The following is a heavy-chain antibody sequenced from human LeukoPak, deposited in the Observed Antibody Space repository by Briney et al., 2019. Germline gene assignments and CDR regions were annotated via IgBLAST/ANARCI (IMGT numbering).Heavy chain of an antibody. J-gene: IGHJ6*03. CDR1: GFTVSNNY. D-gene: IGHD3-3*01. Sequence: GGSLRLSCAASGFTVSNNYMSWVRQAPGKGLEWVSVIYSIGSTYYADSVKGRFTISRDNSKNTLYLQMNSLRAEDTAVYYCARVRGSGYPYYYYYYMDVWGKGATVTVSS. CDR2: IYSIGST. V-gene: IGHV3-53*01. CDR3: ARVRGSGYPYYYYYYMDV.